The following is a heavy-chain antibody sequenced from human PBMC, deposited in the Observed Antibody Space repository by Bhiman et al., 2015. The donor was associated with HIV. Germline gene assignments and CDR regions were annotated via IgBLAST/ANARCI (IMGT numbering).Heavy chain of an antibody. Sequence: QVQLVESGGGVVQPGGSLRVSCAVSGLTFSRSGIHWVRQAPGKGLEWVAFIRYDGSDKNYADSVKGRFTISRDIRNNTVFLQMNSLRPEDTAVYYCACTIFGVDTHYWGQGTLVTVSS. J-gene: IGHJ4*02. V-gene: IGHV3-30*02. CDR1: GLTFSRSG. D-gene: IGHD3-3*01. CDR2: IRYDGSDK. CDR3: ACTIFGVDTHY.